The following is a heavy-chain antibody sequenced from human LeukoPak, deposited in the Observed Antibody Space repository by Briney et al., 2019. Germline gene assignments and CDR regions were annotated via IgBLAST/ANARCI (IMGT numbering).Heavy chain of an antibody. CDR1: GGTFSSYA. D-gene: IGHD6-6*01. V-gene: IGHV1-69*05. J-gene: IGHJ5*02. Sequence: ASVKVSCKASGGTFSSYAISWVRQAPGQGREWMGGIIPIFGTANYAQKFQGRVTITTDEATSTAYMELSSLRSEDTAVYYCASMHTSSSSAGWFDPWGQGTLVTVSS. CDR2: IIPIFGTA. CDR3: ASMHTSSSSAGWFDP.